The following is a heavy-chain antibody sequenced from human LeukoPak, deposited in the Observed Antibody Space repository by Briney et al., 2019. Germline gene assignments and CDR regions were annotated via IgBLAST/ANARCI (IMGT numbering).Heavy chain of an antibody. CDR3: ARVAAAASPFWFDP. J-gene: IGHJ5*02. D-gene: IGHD6-13*01. Sequence: AASVKVSCKASGYTFTGYYMHWVRQAPGQGLEWMGWINPNSGGTNYAQKFQGRVTMTRDTSISTAYMELSRLRSDDTAVYYCARVAAAASPFWFDPWGQGTLVTVSS. CDR2: INPNSGGT. CDR1: GYTFTGYY. V-gene: IGHV1-2*02.